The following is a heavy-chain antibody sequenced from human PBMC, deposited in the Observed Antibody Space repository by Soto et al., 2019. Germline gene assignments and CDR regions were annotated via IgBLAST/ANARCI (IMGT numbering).Heavy chain of an antibody. V-gene: IGHV3-53*01. D-gene: IGHD6-25*01. CDR1: GFTVSSNY. CDR2: IYSGGST. CDR3: ARDRVESGYPEYFQH. Sequence: EVQLVESGGGLIQPGGSLRLSCAASGFTVSSNYMSWVRQAPGKGLEWASVIYSGGSTYYADSVKGRFTISRDNSKRTMYLQTNSLRAEDTAVYYCARDRVESGYPEYFQHWGQGTLVTVSS. J-gene: IGHJ1*01.